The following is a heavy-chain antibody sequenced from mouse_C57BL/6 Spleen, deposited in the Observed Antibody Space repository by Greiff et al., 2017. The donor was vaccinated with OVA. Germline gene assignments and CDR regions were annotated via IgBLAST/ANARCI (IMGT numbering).Heavy chain of an antibody. J-gene: IGHJ3*01. D-gene: IGHD1-1*01. Sequence: QVQLQQSGAELVKPGASVKISCKASGYAFSSYWMNWVKQRPGKGLEWIGQIYPGDGDTNYNGKFKGKATLTADKSSSTAYMQLSSLTSEDSAVYFCASTATVVAKGFAYWGQGTLVTVSA. CDR3: ASTATVVAKGFAY. V-gene: IGHV1-80*01. CDR2: IYPGDGDT. CDR1: GYAFSSYW.